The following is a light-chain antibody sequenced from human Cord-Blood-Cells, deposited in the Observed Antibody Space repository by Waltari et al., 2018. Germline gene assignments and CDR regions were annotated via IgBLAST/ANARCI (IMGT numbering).Light chain of an antibody. Sequence: DLQMTQPPSSLSASVGERVIITCRASQSISSYLNWYQQKPGKAPKLLIYAASSLQSGVPSRFSGSGSGTDFTLTISSLQPEDFATYYCQQSYSTPYSFGQGTKLEIK. J-gene: IGKJ2*03. V-gene: IGKV1-39*01. CDR2: AAS. CDR1: QSISSY. CDR3: QQSYSTPYS.